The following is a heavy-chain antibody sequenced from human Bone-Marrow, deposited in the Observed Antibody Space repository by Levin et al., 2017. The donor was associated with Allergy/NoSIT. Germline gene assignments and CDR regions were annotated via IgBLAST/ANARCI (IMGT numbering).Heavy chain of an antibody. CDR3: ARVAEDIGFDP. V-gene: IGHV7-4-1*02. CDR2: INTKTGDP. CDR1: GYTFTKYA. D-gene: IGHD5-12*01. Sequence: ASVKVSCKASGYTFTKYAMNWVRQAPGQGLEWMGWINTKTGDPMYAQGFTGRFVFSLDTSVSTASLQINSLKPEDTAVYYCARVAEDIGFDPWGQGTLVTVSS. J-gene: IGHJ5*02.